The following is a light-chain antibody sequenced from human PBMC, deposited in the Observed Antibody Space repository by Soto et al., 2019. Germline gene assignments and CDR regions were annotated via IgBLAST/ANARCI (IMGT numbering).Light chain of an antibody. CDR1: SSDVGGYNY. CDR3: NSYAGSNNWV. J-gene: IGLJ3*02. CDR2: EVS. Sequence: QSALTKPPSASGSPGQSVTISCTGTSSDVGGYNYVSWFQQHPGKAPKLMIYEVSKRPSGVPDRFSGSKSGNTASLTVSGLQAEDDADYYCNSYAGSNNWVFGGGTKLTVL. V-gene: IGLV2-8*01.